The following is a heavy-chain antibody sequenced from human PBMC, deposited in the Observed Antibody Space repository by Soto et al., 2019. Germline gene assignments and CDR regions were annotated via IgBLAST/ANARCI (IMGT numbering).Heavy chain of an antibody. CDR2: IIPLFGTT. CDR3: ARAAIHGSSWYFWFDP. Sequence: ASLKDSFKPSGGTFSRHAINWVSQAPGQGLEWMGGIIPLFGTTNYAQKFKGRVTISADESTSTAYMELSSLTSEDAAVYYCARAAIHGSSWYFWFDPWGQGTLVTVSS. J-gene: IGHJ5*02. V-gene: IGHV1-69*13. CDR1: GGTFSRHA. D-gene: IGHD6-13*01.